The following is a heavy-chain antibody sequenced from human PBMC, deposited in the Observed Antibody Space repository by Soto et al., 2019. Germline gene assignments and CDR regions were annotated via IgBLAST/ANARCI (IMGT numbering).Heavy chain of an antibody. CDR3: ATEASAVFALDY. D-gene: IGHD6-19*01. J-gene: IGHJ4*02. CDR1: GYTFTAYA. CDR2: INPNSGDA. Sequence: QVQLVHSGAELKKPGASVKVSCKASGYTFTAYAMHWVRQAPGQGLEWMGWINPNSGDATYAQKFRGRVTMTMDTSLTTGYMELSSLSYDDTAVYYCATEASAVFALDYWGQGTLVTVSS. V-gene: IGHV1-2*02.